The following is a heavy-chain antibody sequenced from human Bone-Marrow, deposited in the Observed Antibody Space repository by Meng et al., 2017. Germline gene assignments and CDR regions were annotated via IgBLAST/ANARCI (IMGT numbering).Heavy chain of an antibody. J-gene: IGHJ4*02. CDR2: TYYRSKWYN. CDR1: GDSVSSNSAA. D-gene: IGHD3-16*01. CDR3: ARQEGAFDY. V-gene: IGHV6-1*01. Sequence: QIQQPEPGPGPVNPSQALPLTCAISGDSVSSNSAAWNWLRQSPSRGLEWLGRTYYRSKWYNDYAVSVKSRITINPDTSKNQFSLQLNSVTPEDTAVYYCARQEGAFDYWGQGTLVTVSS.